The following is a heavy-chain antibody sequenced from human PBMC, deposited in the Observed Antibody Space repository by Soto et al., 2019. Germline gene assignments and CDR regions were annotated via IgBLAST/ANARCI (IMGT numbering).Heavy chain of an antibody. Sequence: GESLKISCKGSGYSFTKYWIGWVRQMPGKGLEWMAIIYPDESDTRYSPSFQGQVTISADKSISTAYLQWSRLKASDTVMYYFLIIGFSGGGYLSYYYYGMGIWGKGTTVTVSS. CDR2: IYPDESDT. J-gene: IGHJ6*04. D-gene: IGHD2-15*01. V-gene: IGHV5-51*03. CDR1: GYSFTKYW. CDR3: LIIGFSGGGYLSYYYYGMGI.